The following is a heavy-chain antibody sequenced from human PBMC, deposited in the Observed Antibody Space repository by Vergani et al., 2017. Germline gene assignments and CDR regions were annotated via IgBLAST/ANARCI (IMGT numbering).Heavy chain of an antibody. J-gene: IGHJ1*01. CDR2: ISSGGADI. CDR1: GFTFDTYT. Sequence: EVQLLESGGGLVQPGGSRRLSCAGAGFTFDTYTMAYVRQAPGKGLEWVATISSGGADIFYADSVKGRFTISRDNSKNTLFLQMNSLRTEDTAVYYCATKSCGTPGYQIGYFREWGQGTLVTVSS. V-gene: IGHV3-21*02. CDR3: ATKSCGTPGYQIGYFRE. D-gene: IGHD1-1*01.